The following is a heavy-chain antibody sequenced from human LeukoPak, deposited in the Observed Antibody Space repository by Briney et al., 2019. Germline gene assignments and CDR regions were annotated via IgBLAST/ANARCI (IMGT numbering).Heavy chain of an antibody. CDR3: ARDRAGVPAAPGDY. V-gene: IGHV3-30-3*01. J-gene: IGHJ4*02. Sequence: PGRSLRLSCAASGFTFSSYAMHWVRQAPGKGLEWVAVISYDGSNKYYADSVKGRFTISRDSSKNTLYLQMNSLRAEDTAVYYCARDRAGVPAAPGDYWGQGTLVTVSS. CDR2: ISYDGSNK. CDR1: GFTFSSYA. D-gene: IGHD2-2*01.